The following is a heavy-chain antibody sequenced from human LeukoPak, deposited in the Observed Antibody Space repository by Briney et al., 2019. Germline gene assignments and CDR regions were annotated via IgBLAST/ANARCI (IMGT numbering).Heavy chain of an antibody. J-gene: IGHJ4*01. CDR2: ISSSSTYT. CDR1: GFTFTDYY. Sequence: GGSLRLSCAASGFTFTDYYMSWIRQAPGKGLEWVSYISSSSTYTKYADSVKGRFTISRDNAKNSLYLQMNSLRAEDTAVYYCARVGYRYCSSANCYAPFDFWGHGTLVTVSS. CDR3: ARVGYRYCSSANCYAPFDF. D-gene: IGHD2-2*01. V-gene: IGHV3-11*05.